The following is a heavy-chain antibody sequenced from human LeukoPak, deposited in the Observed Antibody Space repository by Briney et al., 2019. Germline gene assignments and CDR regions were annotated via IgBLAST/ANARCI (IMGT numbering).Heavy chain of an antibody. J-gene: IGHJ4*02. V-gene: IGHV3-9*01. Sequence: PGGSLRLSCAASGFTFDDYSMHWVRQAPGKGLEWVSGISWNSGSIGYADSVKGRFTISRDNAKNSLYLQMNSLSAEDKDLYYCAPGRLFDYWGQGPLVTVSS. CDR3: APGRLFDY. CDR1: GFTFDDYS. CDR2: ISWNSGSI.